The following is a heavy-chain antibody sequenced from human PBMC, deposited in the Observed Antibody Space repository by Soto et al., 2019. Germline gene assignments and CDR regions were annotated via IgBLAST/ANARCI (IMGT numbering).Heavy chain of an antibody. V-gene: IGHV4-4*02. CDR1: GGSISSSNW. CDR3: ARVSGSYLPSNFDY. CDR2: ISHSGST. J-gene: IGHJ4*02. D-gene: IGHD1-26*01. Sequence: QVQLQESGPGLVKPSGTLSLSCAVSGGSISSSNWWSWVRQSPGKGLEWIGGISHSGSTDYNPSLKNRVTLSVDKSNNQFSLKVSSVTAADTAVYFCARVSGSYLPSNFDYWGQGTLVTVSS.